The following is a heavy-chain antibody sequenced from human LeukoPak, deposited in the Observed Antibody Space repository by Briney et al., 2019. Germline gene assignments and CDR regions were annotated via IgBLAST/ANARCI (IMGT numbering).Heavy chain of an antibody. V-gene: IGHV3-30*04. D-gene: IGHD3-22*01. CDR3: AKVPYDSSGPFDY. J-gene: IGHJ4*02. CDR2: ISYDGSNK. CDR1: GFTFNSYT. Sequence: GGSLRLSCAASGFTFNSYTMNWVRQAPGKGLEWVAVISYDGSNKYYADSVKGRFTISRDNSKNTLYLQMNSLRAEDTAVYYCAKVPYDSSGPFDYWGQGTLVTVSS.